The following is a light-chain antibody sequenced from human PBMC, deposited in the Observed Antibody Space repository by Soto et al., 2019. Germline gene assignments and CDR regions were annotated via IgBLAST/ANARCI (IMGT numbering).Light chain of an antibody. V-gene: IGLV2-8*01. CDR1: SSDVGGYNY. Sequence: QSALTQPPSASGSPGQSVTISCTGTSSDVGGYNYVSWYQQHPGKAPKLMIYEVSMRPSGVPDRFSGSKSGNTASLTVSGLQAEDEADYYCSSYAGSNNPVFGGGTKLTVL. CDR2: EVS. CDR3: SSYAGSNNPV. J-gene: IGLJ2*01.